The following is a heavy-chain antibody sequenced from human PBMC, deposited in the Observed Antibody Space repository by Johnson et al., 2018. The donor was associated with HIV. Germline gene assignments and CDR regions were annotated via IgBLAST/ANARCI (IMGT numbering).Heavy chain of an antibody. CDR1: GFTFSSYA. V-gene: IGHV3-64*04. D-gene: IGHD3-10*01. CDR3: AKGRSGGSGAFDI. CDR2: ISSNGGST. Sequence: QEQLVESGGGLVQPGGSLRLSCAASGFTFSSYAMHWVRQAPGKGLEYVSAISSNGGSTYYADSVKGRFIISRDNSKNTLYVQMNRLRPEDTAAYFCAKGRSGGSGAFDIWGQGTVVTVSS. J-gene: IGHJ3*02.